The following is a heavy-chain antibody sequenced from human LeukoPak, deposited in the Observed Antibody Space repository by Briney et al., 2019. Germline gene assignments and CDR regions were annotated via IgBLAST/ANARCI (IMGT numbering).Heavy chain of an antibody. J-gene: IGHJ4*02. D-gene: IGHD5-12*01. CDR3: ARDINGYDPDE. CDR2: INPNSGGT. V-gene: IGHV1-2*02. CDR1: VYTFTGHY. Sequence: GASVKVSCKASVYTFTGHYMHWVRQAPGQGIEWMGWINPNSGGTNYRQKFQCRVTMTRETSISTAYMELSRLRSDDTTVYYCARDINGYDPDEGGQGTLVTVSS.